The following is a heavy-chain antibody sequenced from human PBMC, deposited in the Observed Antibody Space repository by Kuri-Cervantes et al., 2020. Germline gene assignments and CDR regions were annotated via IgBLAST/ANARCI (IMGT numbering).Heavy chain of an antibody. CDR2: ISSSGSTI. J-gene: IGHJ4*02. D-gene: IGHD4-17*01. CDR3: AKSAGDYAPLDY. Sequence: GESLKISCAASGFTFSSYAMHWIRQAPGKGLEWVSYISSSGSTIYYADSVKGRFTISRDNAKNSLYLQMNSLRAEDTAVYYCAKSAGDYAPLDYWGQGTLVTVSS. V-gene: IGHV3-48*03. CDR1: GFTFSSYA.